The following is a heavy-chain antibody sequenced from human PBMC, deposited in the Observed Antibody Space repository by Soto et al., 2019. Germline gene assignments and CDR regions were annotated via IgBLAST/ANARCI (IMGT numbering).Heavy chain of an antibody. CDR3: ARDPPTGSTLDWFDS. CDR1: GFSFSSDS. Sequence: EVQPVESGGGLVKPGGSLRHSCAASGFSFSSDSMGWVRQAPGKGLEWVSSISSSGSFMNYADSVKGRFTISRDNAKNSLYLQMTSLKDEDTAVYYCARDPPTGSTLDWFDSWGQGTLVTVSS. D-gene: IGHD1-7*01. V-gene: IGHV3-21*01. J-gene: IGHJ5*01. CDR2: ISSSGSFM.